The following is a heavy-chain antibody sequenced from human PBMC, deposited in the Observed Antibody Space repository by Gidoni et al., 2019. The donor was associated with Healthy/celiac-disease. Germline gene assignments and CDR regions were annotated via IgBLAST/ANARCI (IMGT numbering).Heavy chain of an antibody. CDR1: GGPIRSGSYS. CDR2: IYPSGRT. D-gene: IGHD6-13*01. CDR3: AREGSSWYREAFDI. Sequence: QVQLQESGPALVKPSQTLSPTCTVSGGPIRSGSYSWSWIRQPAGQGLEWIGRIYPSGRTTYNPSLKSRVAISVDTSKNQFSLKLSSVTAADTAVYYCAREGSSWYREAFDIWGQGTMVTVSS. V-gene: IGHV4-61*02. J-gene: IGHJ3*02.